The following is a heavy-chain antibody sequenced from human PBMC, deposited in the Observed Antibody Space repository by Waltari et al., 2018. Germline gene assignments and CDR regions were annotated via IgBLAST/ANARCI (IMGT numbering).Heavy chain of an antibody. Sequence: QVQLVQSGAEVKKPGASVKVSCKVSGYTLTELSMHWVRQAPGKGLEWMGGFEPEDGETIYAQKYQGRGTMTEETSTDTAYMERSSLRSEDTAVYYCATGGNSGSYYDYYYGMDVWGQGTTVIVSS. J-gene: IGHJ6*02. V-gene: IGHV1-24*01. CDR3: ATGGNSGSYYDYYYGMDV. CDR2: FEPEDGET. D-gene: IGHD1-26*01. CDR1: GYTLTELS.